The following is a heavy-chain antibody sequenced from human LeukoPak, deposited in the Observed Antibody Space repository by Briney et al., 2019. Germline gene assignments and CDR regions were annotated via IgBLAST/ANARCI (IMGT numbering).Heavy chain of an antibody. Sequence: GGSLRLSCAASGFSFSNYWMSWVRQAPGKGLQWVANIMEDGSVKNYVDSVKGRFTISRDNTKNSLYLQMNSLRTEDTAVYYCARDVAVAANHDYWGQGTPLTVSS. CDR2: IMEDGSVK. J-gene: IGHJ4*02. V-gene: IGHV3-7*03. D-gene: IGHD6-19*01. CDR3: ARDVAVAANHDY. CDR1: GFSFSNYW.